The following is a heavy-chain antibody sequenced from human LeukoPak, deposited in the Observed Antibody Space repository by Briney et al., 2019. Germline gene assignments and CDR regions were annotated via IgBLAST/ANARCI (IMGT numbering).Heavy chain of an antibody. J-gene: IGHJ4*02. Sequence: PSETLSLTCAVYGGSFSGYYWSWIRQPPGKGLEWIGEINHSGSTYYNPSLKSRVTISVDTSKNQFSLKLSSVTAADTAVYYCASSSNCTNGVCYTNYFDYWGQGTLVTVSS. V-gene: IGHV4-34*01. CDR1: GGSFSGYY. D-gene: IGHD2-8*01. CDR2: INHSGST. CDR3: ASSSNCTNGVCYTNYFDY.